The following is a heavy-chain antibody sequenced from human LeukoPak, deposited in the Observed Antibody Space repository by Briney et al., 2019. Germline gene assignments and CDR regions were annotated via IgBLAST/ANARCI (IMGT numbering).Heavy chain of an antibody. Sequence: GGSLRLSCAAYGFTFSSYAMSWVRQAPGKGLEWVSAISGSGGSTYYADSVKGRLTISRDNSKNTLYLQMKRRRAEDTAVYYCAKGSGWSWTSAFDIWGQGTMVTVSS. CDR3: AKGSGWSWTSAFDI. D-gene: IGHD6-19*01. J-gene: IGHJ3*02. V-gene: IGHV3-23*01. CDR2: ISGSGGST. CDR1: GFTFSSYA.